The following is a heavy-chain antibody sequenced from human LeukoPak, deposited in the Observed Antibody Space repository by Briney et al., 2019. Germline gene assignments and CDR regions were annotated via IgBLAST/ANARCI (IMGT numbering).Heavy chain of an antibody. D-gene: IGHD3-10*01. J-gene: IGHJ4*02. Sequence: GGSLRLSCAASGFTFSSYWMHWVRQAPGKGLVWVSRIKGDGGSTSYADSVKGRFTISRDNAKNTLYLQMNSLRAEDTAVYYCARLGARSGSYDYWGQGTLVTVSS. CDR2: IKGDGGST. CDR3: ARLGARSGSYDY. V-gene: IGHV3-74*01. CDR1: GFTFSSYW.